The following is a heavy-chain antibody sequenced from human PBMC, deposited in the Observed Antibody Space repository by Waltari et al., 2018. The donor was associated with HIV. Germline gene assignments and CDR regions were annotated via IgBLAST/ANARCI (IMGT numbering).Heavy chain of an antibody. D-gene: IGHD3-10*01. Sequence: EVQLVQSGAEVKKPGESLKISCQGSGYTFTNYWIGWVRQMPGKGLEWMGIISPGDSDTRYSPSFQGQVTISADKSISTAYLQWSSLKASDTAMYYCARHGVSMLRGVIDYWGQGTLLTVSS. CDR2: ISPGDSDT. CDR3: ARHGVSMLRGVIDY. V-gene: IGHV5-51*01. J-gene: IGHJ4*02. CDR1: GYTFTNYW.